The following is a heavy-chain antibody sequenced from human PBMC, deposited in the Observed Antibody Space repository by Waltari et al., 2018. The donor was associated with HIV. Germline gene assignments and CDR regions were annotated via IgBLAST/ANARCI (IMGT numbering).Heavy chain of an antibody. J-gene: IGHJ4*02. CDR1: GGAVRGNDPC. V-gene: IGHV4-39*01. Sequence: HLQLQESGPTLVRPSATLSLTCSISGGAVRGNDPCWGGISHPPGKGLQWIVSVYYSRSATYPPSLKIRGPMAVDRPKNQLSLRLTSVTAADAAVYYCARHLEGHSTSYYDYWGQGILVAVSS. CDR2: VYYSRSA. CDR3: ARHLEGHSTSYYDY. D-gene: IGHD3-10*01.